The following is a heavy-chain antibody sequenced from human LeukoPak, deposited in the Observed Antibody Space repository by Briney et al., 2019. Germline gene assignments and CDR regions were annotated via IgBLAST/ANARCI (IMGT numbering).Heavy chain of an antibody. CDR3: ARWTLRVGVSRADAFDI. CDR1: GGSISGYY. J-gene: IGHJ3*02. D-gene: IGHD1-26*01. CDR2: INHSGST. Sequence: SETLSLTCTVSGGSISGYYWSRIRQPPGKGLEWIGEINHSGSTHYNPSLKSRVTISVDTSKNQFSLKVSSVTAADTAVYHCARWTLRVGVSRADAFDIWGQGTMVTVSS. V-gene: IGHV4-34*01.